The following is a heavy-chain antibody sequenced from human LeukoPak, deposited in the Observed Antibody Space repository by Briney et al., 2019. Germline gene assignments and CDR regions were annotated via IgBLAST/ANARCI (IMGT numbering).Heavy chain of an antibody. CDR3: ASSIQLWPPFYSGMDV. CDR2: ISSSGSTI. J-gene: IGHJ6*02. D-gene: IGHD5-18*01. Sequence: GGSLRLSCAASGFTFSDYYMSWIRQAPGKGLEWVSYISSSGSTIYYADSVKGRFTISRDNAKNSLYLQMNSLRAEDTAVYYCASSIQLWPPFYSGMDVWGQGTTVAVSS. V-gene: IGHV3-11*01. CDR1: GFTFSDYY.